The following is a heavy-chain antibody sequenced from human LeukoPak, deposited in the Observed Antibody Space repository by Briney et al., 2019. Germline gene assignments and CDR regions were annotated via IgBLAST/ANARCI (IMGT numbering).Heavy chain of an antibody. CDR2: IYTSGST. V-gene: IGHV4-4*07. J-gene: IGHJ4*02. CDR1: GGSINSNY. CDR3: ARVRDIADLEYFDY. D-gene: IGHD5-12*01. Sequence: SETLSLTCTVSGGSINSNYWSWIRQPAGKGLEWIGRIYTSGSTNYNPSLKSRVTMSVDTSKNQFSLKLSSVTAADTAVYYCARVRDIADLEYFDYWGQGTLVTVSS.